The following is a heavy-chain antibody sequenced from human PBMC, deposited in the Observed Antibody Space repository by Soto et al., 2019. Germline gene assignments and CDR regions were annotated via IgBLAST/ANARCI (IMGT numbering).Heavy chain of an antibody. CDR3: AKDRYLDHDSGGYVFDN. CDR2: ISRSGDFT. D-gene: IGHD3-22*01. CDR1: GFTFNIYA. V-gene: IGHV3-23*01. Sequence: EVQLLESGGDLIQPGGSLRLSCAASGFTFNIYAMTWVRQAPGKGLEWISAISRSGDFTYYADSVEARFTITRDDSKNMGYLQLNSQRAADTAVYYCAKDRYLDHDSGGYVFDNWGQGTVVTVSS. J-gene: IGHJ4*02.